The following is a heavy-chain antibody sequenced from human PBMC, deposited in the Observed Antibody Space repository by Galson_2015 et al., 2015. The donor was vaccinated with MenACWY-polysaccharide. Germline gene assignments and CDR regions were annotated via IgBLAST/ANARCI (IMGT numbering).Heavy chain of an antibody. CDR3: AREGRKIVFHALHI. D-gene: IGHD2-21*01. CDR2: IQYDGSNK. V-gene: IGHV3-33*01. J-gene: IGHJ3*02. Sequence: SLRLSCAASGSRFSNSGMHWVRQAPGKGLEWVAVIQYDGSNKVYADSVKGRFTISRDNSKNTVFLEMNTLGVEDTAVYYCAREGRKIVFHALHIWRKGTMVTVPS. CDR1: GSRFSNSG.